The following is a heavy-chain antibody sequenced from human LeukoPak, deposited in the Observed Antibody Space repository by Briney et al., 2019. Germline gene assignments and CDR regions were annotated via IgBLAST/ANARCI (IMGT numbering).Heavy chain of an antibody. J-gene: IGHJ4*02. Sequence: GESLKISCLASGYTFTNNWISWLRQMPRKGLEWMGRINPTDSTTNYSPSFQGHVTISVDKSIGTAYLQWSSLKASDTAIYYCARGSGWCDYWGQGALVTVSS. V-gene: IGHV5-10-1*01. CDR3: ARGSGWCDY. CDR1: GYTFTNNW. CDR2: INPTDSTT. D-gene: IGHD6-19*01.